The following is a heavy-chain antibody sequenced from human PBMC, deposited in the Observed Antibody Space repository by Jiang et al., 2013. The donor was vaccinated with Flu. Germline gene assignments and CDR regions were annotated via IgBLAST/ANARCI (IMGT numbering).Heavy chain of an antibody. CDR3: ARRGNYGDYDPFDY. D-gene: IGHD4-17*01. CDR2: MDPDSGKT. Sequence: GAEVKKPGASVKVSCKASGYPFTNYNIVWVRQATGQGLEWMGWMDPDSGKTGYAQKFQGRVTMTTDTSTSTAYMELRSLTSDDTAVYYCARRGNYGDYDPFDYWGQGTLVTVSS. V-gene: IGHV1-8*01. CDR1: GYPFTNYN. J-gene: IGHJ4*02.